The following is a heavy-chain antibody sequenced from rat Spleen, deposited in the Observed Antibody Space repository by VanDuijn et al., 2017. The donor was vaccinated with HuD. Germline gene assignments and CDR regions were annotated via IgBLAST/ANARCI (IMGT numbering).Heavy chain of an antibody. Sequence: QVQLKESGPGLMQPSETLSLTCTVSGFSLTSNGVGWVRQPLGKGLVWMGTIWAGGSTNYNSAVQSRLSISRDTSKSQVFLKMNSLQPEDTGTYYCARILTTRGGFDYWGQGVMVTVSS. D-gene: IGHD1-10*01. CDR2: IWAGGST. CDR3: ARILTTRGGFDY. CDR1: GFSLTSNG. J-gene: IGHJ2*01. V-gene: IGHV2-72*01.